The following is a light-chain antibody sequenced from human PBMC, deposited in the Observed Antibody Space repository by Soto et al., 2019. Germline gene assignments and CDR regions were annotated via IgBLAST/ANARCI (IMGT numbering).Light chain of an antibody. V-gene: IGKV1-6*01. Sequence: AIQMTQSPSSLSASVGDRVTTTCRASQGIRDDLGWYQQKPGKAPKLLIYAASSLESGVPSRFSGSGSGTDFTLSISSLQPEDFASYYCLQHYNYPYTFGQGTRLEIK. CDR1: QGIRDD. CDR2: AAS. CDR3: LQHYNYPYT. J-gene: IGKJ5*01.